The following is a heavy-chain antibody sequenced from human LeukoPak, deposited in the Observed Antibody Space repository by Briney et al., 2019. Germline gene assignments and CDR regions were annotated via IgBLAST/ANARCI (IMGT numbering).Heavy chain of an antibody. V-gene: IGHV4-4*07. CDR3: ARGTRRGYSGYDSSYFDY. J-gene: IGHJ4*02. CDR2: IYTSGST. Sequence: PETLSLTCTVSGGSISSYYWSWIRQPAGKGLEWIGRIYTSGSTNYNPSLKSRVTMSVDTSKNQFSLKLSSVTAADTAAYYCARGTRRGYSGYDSSYFDYWGQGTLVTVSS. CDR1: GGSISSYY. D-gene: IGHD5-12*01.